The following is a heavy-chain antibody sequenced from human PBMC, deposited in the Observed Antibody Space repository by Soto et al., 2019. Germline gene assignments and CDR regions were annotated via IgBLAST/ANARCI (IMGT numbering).Heavy chain of an antibody. CDR1: GFTFSSYA. Sequence: QVQLVESGGGVVQPGRSLRLSCAASGFTFSSYAMHWVRQAPGKGLEWVAVISYDGSNKYYADSVKGRFTISRDNSKNTLYLQMNSLRAEDRAVYYCARELDGYNYGGMDVWGQGTTVTVSS. CDR2: ISYDGSNK. J-gene: IGHJ6*02. CDR3: ARELDGYNYGGMDV. D-gene: IGHD5-12*01. V-gene: IGHV3-30-3*01.